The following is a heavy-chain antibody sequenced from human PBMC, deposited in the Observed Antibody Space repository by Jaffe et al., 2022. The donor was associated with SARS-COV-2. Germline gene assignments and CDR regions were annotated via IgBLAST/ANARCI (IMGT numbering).Heavy chain of an antibody. J-gene: IGHJ6*02. CDR1: GYTFTSYA. Sequence: QVQLVQSGAEVKKPGASVKVSCKASGYTFTSYAMHWVRQAPGQRLEWMGWINAGNGNTKYSQKFQGRVTITRDTSASTAYMELSSLRSEDTAVYYCARMTTVVYYYYGMDVWGQGTTVTVSS. CDR2: INAGNGNT. D-gene: IGHD4-4*01. CDR3: ARMTTVVYYYYGMDV. V-gene: IGHV1-3*01.